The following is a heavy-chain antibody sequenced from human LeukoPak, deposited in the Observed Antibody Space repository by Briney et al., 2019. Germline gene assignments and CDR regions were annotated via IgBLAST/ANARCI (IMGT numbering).Heavy chain of an antibody. J-gene: IGHJ4*02. CDR3: ARGRYGWLPFDY. V-gene: IGHV4-61*01. CDR2: IYYSGST. D-gene: IGHD3-16*01. CDR1: SGSITSGPYY. Sequence: SETLSLTCTVSSGSITSGPYYWGWVRQPPGKGLEWVGYIYYSGSTNYNPSLKSRVTISVDTSKNQFPLKLSSVTAADTAVYYCARGRYGWLPFDYWGQGTLVTVSS.